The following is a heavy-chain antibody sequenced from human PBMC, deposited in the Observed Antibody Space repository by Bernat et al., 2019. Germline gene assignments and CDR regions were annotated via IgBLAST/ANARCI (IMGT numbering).Heavy chain of an antibody. Sequence: QVQLQESGPGLVKPSETLSLTCTVSGGSISSYYWSWIRQPPGKGLEWIGYIYYSGSTNYNPSLKSRVTISVDTSKNQFSLKLSSVTAADTAVYYCARDRVSYYYYYMDVWGKGTTVTISS. V-gene: IGHV4-59*01. CDR3: ARDRVSYYYYYMDV. D-gene: IGHD2-8*01. CDR2: IYYSGST. CDR1: GGSISSYY. J-gene: IGHJ6*03.